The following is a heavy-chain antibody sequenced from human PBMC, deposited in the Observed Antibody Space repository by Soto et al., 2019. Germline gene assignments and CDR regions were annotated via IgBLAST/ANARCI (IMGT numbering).Heavy chain of an antibody. J-gene: IGHJ4*02. CDR3: ARDGRGYSSYEYYFDY. Sequence: EVQLVESGGGLVQPGGSLRLSCAASGFTFSSYSMNWVRQAPGKGLEWVSYISSSSSTIYYADSVKGRFTISRDNAKNSLYLQMNSLRDEDTAVYYCARDGRGYSSYEYYFDYWGQGTLVTVSS. CDR1: GFTFSSYS. V-gene: IGHV3-48*02. CDR2: ISSSSSTI. D-gene: IGHD5-12*01.